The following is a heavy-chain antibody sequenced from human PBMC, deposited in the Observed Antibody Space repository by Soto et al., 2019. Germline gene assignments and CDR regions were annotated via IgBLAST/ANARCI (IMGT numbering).Heavy chain of an antibody. J-gene: IGHJ4*02. CDR3: AKDLEYSSSWPNYYFDY. V-gene: IGHV3-23*01. Sequence: PGGSLRLSCAASGFTFSSYTMSWVRQAPGKGLEWVSAISGSGGSTYYADSVKGRFTISRDNSKNTLYLQMNSLRAEDTAVYYCAKDLEYSSSWPNYYFDYWGQGTLVTVSS. D-gene: IGHD6-13*01. CDR1: GFTFSSYT. CDR2: ISGSGGST.